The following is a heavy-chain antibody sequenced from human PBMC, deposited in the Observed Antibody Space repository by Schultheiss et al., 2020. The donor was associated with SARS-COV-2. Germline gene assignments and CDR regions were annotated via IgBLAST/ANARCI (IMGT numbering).Heavy chain of an antibody. CDR3: ARVLLRDYWFGGGWWFDP. V-gene: IGHV4-61*05. J-gene: IGHJ5*02. CDR2: IYYSGST. Sequence: SETLSLTCTVSGGSISSSSYYWGWIRQPPGKGLEWIGYIYYSGSTNYNPSLKSRVTISVDTSKNQFSLKLSSVTAADTAVYYCARVLLRDYWFGGGWWFDPWGQGTLVTVSS. D-gene: IGHD3-10*01. CDR1: GGSISSSSYY.